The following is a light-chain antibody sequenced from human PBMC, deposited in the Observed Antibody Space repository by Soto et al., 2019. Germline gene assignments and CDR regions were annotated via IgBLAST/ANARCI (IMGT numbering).Light chain of an antibody. J-gene: IGKJ3*01. CDR1: QSVSSSY. CDR2: VAS. CDR3: QQYGSSPFT. Sequence: EIVLTQSPGTLSLSPGERATLSCRASQSVSSSYLAWYQQKPGQAPRLLIYVASSRATGIPDRFRGSGSGTDFTLTISRLEPEDFAVYYCQQYGSSPFTFGRGTKLDI. V-gene: IGKV3-20*01.